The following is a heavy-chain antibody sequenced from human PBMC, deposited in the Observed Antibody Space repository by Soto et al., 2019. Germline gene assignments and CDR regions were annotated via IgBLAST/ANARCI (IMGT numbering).Heavy chain of an antibody. D-gene: IGHD1-26*01. J-gene: IGHJ4*02. Sequence: SETLSLTCAVSGGSISSGGYSWIWIRQPPGKGLEWIGYIYHSGSTYYNPSLKSRVTISVDRSKNQFSLKLSSVTAADTAVYYCDRGSTADYFDYWGQGIRVSGSS. CDR2: IYHSGST. CDR1: GGSISSGGYS. CDR3: DRGSTADYFDY. V-gene: IGHV4-30-2*01.